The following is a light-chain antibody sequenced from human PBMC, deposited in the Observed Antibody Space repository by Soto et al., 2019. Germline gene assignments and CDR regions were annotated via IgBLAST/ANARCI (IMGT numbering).Light chain of an antibody. J-gene: IGLJ3*02. V-gene: IGLV2-23*02. CDR3: CSYAGTTTWV. CDR2: EVT. Sequence: QSALTQPASVSGSPGQSITISCTGTSSDIGSHNFVSWYQQRPGKAPKLMIFEVTKRPSGVSNRSSASKSGNTASLTISGVQAEDEADYYCCSYAGTTTWVFGGGTKLTVL. CDR1: SSDIGSHNF.